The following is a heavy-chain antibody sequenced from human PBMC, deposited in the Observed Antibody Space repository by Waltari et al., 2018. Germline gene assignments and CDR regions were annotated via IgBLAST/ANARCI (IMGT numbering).Heavy chain of an antibody. Sequence: QVQLVQSGAEVKKPGASVKVSCKASGYTFTGYYLHWVRQAPGQGLAWMGWINPNSGGTNYAQKFQGWVTMTRDTSISTAYMELSRLRSDDTAVYYCARDSSSWYGRYYYGMDVWGQGTTVTVSS. CDR2: INPNSGGT. CDR3: ARDSSSWYGRYYYGMDV. V-gene: IGHV1-2*04. CDR1: GYTFTGYY. D-gene: IGHD6-13*01. J-gene: IGHJ6*02.